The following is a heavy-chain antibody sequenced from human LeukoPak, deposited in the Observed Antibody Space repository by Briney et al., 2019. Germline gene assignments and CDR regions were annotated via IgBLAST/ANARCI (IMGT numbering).Heavy chain of an antibody. CDR1: GFTFSSYS. J-gene: IGHJ5*02. Sequence: PGGSLRLSCAASGFTFSSYSMNWVRQAPGKGLEWVSYISSSSSTIYYADSVKGRFTISRDNAKNSLYLQMNSLRAEDTAVYYCARDQSRWFDPWGQGTLVTVSS. V-gene: IGHV3-48*01. CDR2: ISSSSSTI. CDR3: ARDQSRWFDP.